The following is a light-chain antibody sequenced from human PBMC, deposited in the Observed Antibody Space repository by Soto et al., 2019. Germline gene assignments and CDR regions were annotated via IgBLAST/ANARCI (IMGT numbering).Light chain of an antibody. CDR3: QQYYNIPYT. Sequence: DIVMTQSPDSLAVSLGERATINCKSSQSVFYSSNNKNYLAWYQQKQGQPPKLLIYWASTRESGVPDRFSGSWSGADFTLTISSLRAQDVAVYYCQQYYNIPYTFGQGTKLESK. CDR2: WAS. V-gene: IGKV4-1*01. J-gene: IGKJ2*01. CDR1: QSVFYSSNNKNY.